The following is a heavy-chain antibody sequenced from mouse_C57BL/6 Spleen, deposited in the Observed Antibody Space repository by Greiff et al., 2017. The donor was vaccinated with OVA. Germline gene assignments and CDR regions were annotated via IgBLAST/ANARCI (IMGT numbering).Heavy chain of an antibody. J-gene: IGHJ1*03. CDR3: AKNIGSYWYFDV. CDR1: GFSLTSYG. Sequence: QVQLQQSGPGLVQPSQSLSITCTVSGFSLTSYGVHWVRQSPGKGLEWLGVIWRGGSTDYNAAFMSRLSITKDNSKSQVFIKINRLQADDTAIYYCAKNIGSYWYFDVWGTGTTVTVSS. CDR2: IWRGGST. V-gene: IGHV2-5*01. D-gene: IGHD1-1*01.